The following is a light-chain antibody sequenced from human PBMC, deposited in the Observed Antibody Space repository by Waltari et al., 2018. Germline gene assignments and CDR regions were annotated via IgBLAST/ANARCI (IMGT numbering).Light chain of an antibody. J-gene: IGLJ1*01. CDR1: TSDVGSYNL. CDR3: CSYAGSGTYV. Sequence: QSALTQPASVSGTPGQSITISCTATTSDVGSYNLVSWYQHHPGKAPKLIICEVIKRPSGVSNRFSGSKSGNTASLTISGLQAEDEADYYCCSYAGSGTYVFGTGTKVTVL. CDR2: EVI. V-gene: IGLV2-23*02.